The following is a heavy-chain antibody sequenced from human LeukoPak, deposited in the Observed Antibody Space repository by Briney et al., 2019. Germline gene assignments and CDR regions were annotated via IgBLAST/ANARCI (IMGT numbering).Heavy chain of an antibody. CDR2: MNPNSGNT. CDR3: ARGVRARYYDILTGYYPYYYYYMDV. Sequence: ASVKVSCKASRYTFTSYDINWVRQATGQGLEWMGWMNPNSGNTGYAQKFQGRVTMTRNTSISTAYMELSSLRSEDTAVYYCARGVRARYYDILTGYYPYYYYYMDVWGKGTTVTISS. CDR1: RYTFTSYD. D-gene: IGHD3-9*01. J-gene: IGHJ6*03. V-gene: IGHV1-8*01.